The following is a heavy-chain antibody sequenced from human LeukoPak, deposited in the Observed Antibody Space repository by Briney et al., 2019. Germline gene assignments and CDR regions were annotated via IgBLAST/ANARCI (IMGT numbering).Heavy chain of an antibody. D-gene: IGHD3-22*01. CDR2: ISGSGGST. V-gene: IGHV3-23*01. CDR3: AKGYYYDSSGYYSYGPPFDY. CDR1: GFTFSSYA. Sequence: PGGSLRLSCAASGFTFSSYAMSWVRQAPGKGLEWVSAISGSGGSTYYADSVKGRFTISRDNSKNTLYPQMNSLRAEDTAVYYCAKGYYYDSSGYYSYGPPFDYWGQGTLVTVSS. J-gene: IGHJ4*02.